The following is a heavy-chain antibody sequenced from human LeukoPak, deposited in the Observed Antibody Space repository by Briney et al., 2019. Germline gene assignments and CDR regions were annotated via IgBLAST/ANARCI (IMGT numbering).Heavy chain of an antibody. V-gene: IGHV4-31*03. Sequence: PSETLSLTCTVSGGSISSGGYYWSWLRQHPGKGLEWIGYIYYSGSTYYNPSLKSRVTISVDTSKNQFSLKLSSVTAADTAVYYCARTTVTTAFDYWGQGTLVTVSS. J-gene: IGHJ4*02. CDR3: ARTTVTTAFDY. CDR2: IYYSGST. D-gene: IGHD4-17*01. CDR1: GGSISSGGYY.